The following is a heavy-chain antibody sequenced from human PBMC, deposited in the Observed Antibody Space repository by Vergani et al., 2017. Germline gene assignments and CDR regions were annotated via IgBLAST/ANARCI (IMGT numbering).Heavy chain of an antibody. CDR2: VKSKSDGGII. V-gene: IGHV3-15*01. CDR3: AAGVWFGDGDI. Sequence: EVKLVESGGGLVKPGGSLRVYCAASRFTFSLAWMSWVRQAPGKGLEWVGRVKSKSDGGIIDYAASVKGRFTISRDDSRNMLYLQMNSLIAEDTAVYFCAAGVWFGDGDIWGRGTMVTVSS. J-gene: IGHJ3*02. CDR1: RFTFSLAW. D-gene: IGHD3-10*01.